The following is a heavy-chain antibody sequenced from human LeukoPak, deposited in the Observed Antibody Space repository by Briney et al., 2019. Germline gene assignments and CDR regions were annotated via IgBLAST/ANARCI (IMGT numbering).Heavy chain of an antibody. CDR1: GFTFSSYA. J-gene: IGHJ4*02. CDR3: ARDGVGSYYRLYYFDY. V-gene: IGHV3-33*08. D-gene: IGHD1-26*01. Sequence: GGSLRLSCAASGFTFSSYAMSWVRQAPGKGLEWVAIIWSDGINKYYADSVKGRFTISRDNSKNTLYLQMNSLRAEDTAVYYCARDGVGSYYRLYYFDYWGQGTLVTVSS. CDR2: IWSDGINK.